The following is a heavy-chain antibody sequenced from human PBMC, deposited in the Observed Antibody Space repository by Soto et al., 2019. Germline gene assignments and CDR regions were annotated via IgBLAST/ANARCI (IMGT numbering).Heavy chain of an antibody. CDR1: GRSMSGYY. D-gene: IGHD3-9*01. Sequence: SETLSLTCTVSGRSMSGYYWSWIRQPAGERLGWIGRIYTSGTTDFNPSLKGRVTMSVDTSKNQFSLKLTSVTAADTALYYCAREDYYEPGYYGVWGPRTQVTVPS. CDR3: AREDYYEPGYYGV. V-gene: IGHV4-4*07. CDR2: IYTSGTT. J-gene: IGHJ4*02.